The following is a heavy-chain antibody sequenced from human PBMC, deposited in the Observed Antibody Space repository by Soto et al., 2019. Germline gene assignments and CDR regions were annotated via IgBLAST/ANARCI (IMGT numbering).Heavy chain of an antibody. CDR3: ASRHSSPYFDY. CDR2: IYYSGST. CDR1: GGSISSGDYY. Sequence: QVQLQESGPGLVKPSQTLSLTCTVSGGSISSGDYYWSWIRQPPGKGLEWIGSIYYSGSTYYNPSLKSRVTISVDTSKYQFSLKLNSVTAADTAVYYCASRHSSPYFDYWGQGTLVSVSS. J-gene: IGHJ4*02. D-gene: IGHD6-13*01. V-gene: IGHV4-30-4*01.